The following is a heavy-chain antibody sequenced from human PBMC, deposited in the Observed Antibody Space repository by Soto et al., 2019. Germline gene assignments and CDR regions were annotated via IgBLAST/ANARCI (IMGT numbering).Heavy chain of an antibody. CDR3: ARDPEYSGSYSGGIYFDY. J-gene: IGHJ4*02. D-gene: IGHD1-26*01. Sequence: QVQLVQSGAEVKKPGSSVKVSCKASGGTFSSYAISWVRQAPGQGLEWMGGIIPIFGTANYAQKFQGRVTITADESTSTAYMELSSLRSEDTAVYYCARDPEYSGSYSGGIYFDYWGQGTLVTVSS. CDR2: IIPIFGTA. V-gene: IGHV1-69*01. CDR1: GGTFSSYA.